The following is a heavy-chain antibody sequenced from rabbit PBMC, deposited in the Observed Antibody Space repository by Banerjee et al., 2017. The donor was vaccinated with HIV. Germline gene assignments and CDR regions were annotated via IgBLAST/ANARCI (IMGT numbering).Heavy chain of an antibody. CDR2: IVAGSSGST. J-gene: IGHJ4*01. D-gene: IGHD6-1*01. V-gene: IGHV1S45*01. Sequence: QEQLVESGGGLVKPEGSLTLTCTASGFTLSSYWMWWVRQAPGKGLEWIACIVAGSSGSTYYANWAKGRFTISKTSSTTVTLQMASLTAADTATYFCARDWADSNGYTYAYDLNLWGQGTLVTVS. CDR3: ARDWADSNGYTYAYDLNL. CDR1: GFTLSSYW.